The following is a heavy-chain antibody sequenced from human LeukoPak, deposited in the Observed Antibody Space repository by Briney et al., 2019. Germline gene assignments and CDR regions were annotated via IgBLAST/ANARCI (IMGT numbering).Heavy chain of an antibody. J-gene: IGHJ6*04. CDR2: IYYSGST. CDR3: ARDGYYYYGMDV. CDR1: GGSISSGDYY. V-gene: IGHV4-30-4*01. Sequence: SETLSLTCTVSGGSISSGDYYWSWIRQPPGKGLEWIGYIYYSGSTYYNPSLKSRVTISVDTSKNQFSLELSSVTAADTAVYYCARDGYYYYGMDVWGKGTTVTVSS.